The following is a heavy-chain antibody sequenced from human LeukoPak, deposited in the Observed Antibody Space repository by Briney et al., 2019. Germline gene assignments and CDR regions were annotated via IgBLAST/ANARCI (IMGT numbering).Heavy chain of an antibody. CDR2: ISSSGSTI. Sequence: GGSLRLSCAASGFTFSNYEMNWVRQAPGKGLEWVSYISSSGSTIYYADSVKGRFTISRDNAKNSLYLQMNSLRAEDTAVYYCARESGYSYGTRPYYFDYWGQGTLVTVSS. CDR1: GFTFSNYE. V-gene: IGHV3-48*03. D-gene: IGHD5-18*01. J-gene: IGHJ4*02. CDR3: ARESGYSYGTRPYYFDY.